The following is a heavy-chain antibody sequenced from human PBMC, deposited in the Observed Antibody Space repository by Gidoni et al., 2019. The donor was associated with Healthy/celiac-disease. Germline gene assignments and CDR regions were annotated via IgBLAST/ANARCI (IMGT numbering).Heavy chain of an antibody. J-gene: IGHJ6*02. CDR2: IYSGGST. D-gene: IGHD3-22*01. CDR1: GFTVSSNY. V-gene: IGHV3-53*01. Sequence: EVQLVESGGGLIQPGGSLRLSCAASGFTVSSNYMRWVRQAPGKGLEWVSVIYSGGSTYYADSVKGRFTISRDNSKNTLYLQMNSLRAEDTAVYYCARDGQYYDSSGYDYYYYGMDVWGQGTTVTVSS. CDR3: ARDGQYYDSSGYDYYYYGMDV.